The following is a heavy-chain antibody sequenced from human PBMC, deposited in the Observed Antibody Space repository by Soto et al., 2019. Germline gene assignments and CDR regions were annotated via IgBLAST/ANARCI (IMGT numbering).Heavy chain of an antibody. Sequence: EASVKVSCKASGGTFSTYTISWVRQAPGQGLEWMGRIIPVLGIANYAQKFQGRVTITADKSTSTAYMELSSLRSEDTAVYYCASPGTYYYYGMDVWGQGTTVT. J-gene: IGHJ6*02. CDR2: IIPVLGIA. CDR3: ASPGTYYYYGMDV. V-gene: IGHV1-69*02. CDR1: GGTFSTYT.